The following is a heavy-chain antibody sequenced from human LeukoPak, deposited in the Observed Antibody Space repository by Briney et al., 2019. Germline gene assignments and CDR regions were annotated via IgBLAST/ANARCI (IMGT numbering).Heavy chain of an antibody. V-gene: IGHV4-59*12. Sequence: SETLSLTCTVSGGSISSYYWSWIRQPPGKGLEYIGYIYYSGNTNSNPSLNSRVTISVDTSKNQFSLQLNSVTPEDTAVYYCARVQSDSSGFRYWFDPWGQGTLVTVSS. J-gene: IGHJ5*02. D-gene: IGHD6-19*01. CDR1: GGSISSYY. CDR2: IYYSGNT. CDR3: ARVQSDSSGFRYWFDP.